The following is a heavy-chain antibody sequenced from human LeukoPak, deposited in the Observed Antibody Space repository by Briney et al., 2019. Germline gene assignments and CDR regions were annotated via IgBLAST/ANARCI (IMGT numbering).Heavy chain of an antibody. CDR2: IYSGGST. CDR3: ARGWYYFDY. CDR1: GFTFSFYT. Sequence: GGSLRLSCAASGFTFSFYTMSWVRQAPGKGLEWVSVIYSGGSTYYADSVKGRFTISRDNSKNTLYLQMNSLRAEDTAVYYCARGWYYFDYWGQGTLVTVSS. V-gene: IGHV3-66*01. D-gene: IGHD6-13*01. J-gene: IGHJ4*02.